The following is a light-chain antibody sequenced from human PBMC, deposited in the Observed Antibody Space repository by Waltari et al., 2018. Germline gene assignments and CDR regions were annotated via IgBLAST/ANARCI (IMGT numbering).Light chain of an antibody. CDR1: QIISSY. Sequence: EIVMTQSPATLSVSPGERVTLSCRASQIISSYLAWYQQKPGQAPRLLIHDSSTRATSIPARFGGSGSGTEFTLTISSLQSEDFAVYYCQQYDKWPLTFGGGTEVEIK. J-gene: IGKJ4*01. CDR2: DSS. CDR3: QQYDKWPLT. V-gene: IGKV3-15*01.